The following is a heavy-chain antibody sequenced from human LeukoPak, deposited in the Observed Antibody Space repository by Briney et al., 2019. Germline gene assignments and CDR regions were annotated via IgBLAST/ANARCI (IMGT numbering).Heavy chain of an antibody. D-gene: IGHD3-10*01. Sequence: SETLSPTCTVSGGSISSYYWSWIRQPPGKGLEWIGYIDYSGTTNYNPSLKSRVTISVDTSKNQFSLKLSSVTAADTAVYYCARDNALASGKYWFDPWGQGTLVTVSS. CDR1: GGSISSYY. CDR2: IDYSGTT. V-gene: IGHV4-59*01. J-gene: IGHJ5*02. CDR3: ARDNALASGKYWFDP.